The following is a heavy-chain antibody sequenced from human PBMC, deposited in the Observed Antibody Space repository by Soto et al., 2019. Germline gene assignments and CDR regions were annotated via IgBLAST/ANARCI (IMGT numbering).Heavy chain of an antibody. CDR3: AKGVVVVAATDV. V-gene: IGHV1-3*01. D-gene: IGHD2-15*01. CDR2: INAGNGNT. Sequence: ASVKVSCKASGYTFTSYAMHWVRQAPGQRLEWMGWINAGNGNTKYSQKFQGRVTITRDTSASTAYMELSSLRSEDTAVYYCAKGVVVVAATDVWGQGTTVTVSS. CDR1: GYTFTSYA. J-gene: IGHJ6*02.